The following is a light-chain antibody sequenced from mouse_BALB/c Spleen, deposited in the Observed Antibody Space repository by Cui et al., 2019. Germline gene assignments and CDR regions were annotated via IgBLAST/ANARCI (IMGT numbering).Light chain of an antibody. J-gene: IGKJ5*01. CDR2: RTS. CDR3: QQWSGYPLT. CDR1: SSVSSSY. V-gene: IGKV4-58*01. Sequence: ENVLTHSTAIMAASLGQKVTMTCSASSSVSSSYLHWYQQKSGASPKTLIHRTSNLASGVPARFSGSGSGTSYSLTISSVEAEDDATYYCQQWSGYPLTFGAGTKLELK.